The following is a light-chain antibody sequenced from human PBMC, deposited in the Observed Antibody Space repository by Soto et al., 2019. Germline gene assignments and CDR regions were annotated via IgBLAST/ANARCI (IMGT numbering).Light chain of an antibody. CDR1: QGISSW. Sequence: DIQMTQSPSALSASVGDRVTITCRASQGISSWLAWYQQKPGKAPNLLIYGASSLDSGVPSRFSGSGYGTEFTLTISSLQPDDFATSYCQQYDSYSGLTFGGGTKVEIK. J-gene: IGKJ4*01. CDR2: GAS. CDR3: QQYDSYSGLT. V-gene: IGKV1-5*03.